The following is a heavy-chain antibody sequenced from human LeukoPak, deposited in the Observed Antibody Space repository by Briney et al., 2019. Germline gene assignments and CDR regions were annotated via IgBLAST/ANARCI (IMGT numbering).Heavy chain of an antibody. CDR2: ITSGSSYI. J-gene: IGHJ4*02. D-gene: IGHD4-23*01. Sequence: PGGSLRLSCAASGFTFSTYTMNWVRQAPGKGLEWVSSITSGSSYIYYADSVKGRFTISRDNAKNSLYLQMNSLRAEDTAVYYCARLSGGNSPFDYWGQGTLVTVSS. V-gene: IGHV3-21*01. CDR3: ARLSGGNSPFDY. CDR1: GFTFSTYT.